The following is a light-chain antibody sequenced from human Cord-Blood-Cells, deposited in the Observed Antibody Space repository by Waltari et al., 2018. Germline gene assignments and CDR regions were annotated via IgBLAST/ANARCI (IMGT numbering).Light chain of an antibody. CDR1: QSVLYSSNNKNY. CDR2: WAS. V-gene: IGKV4-1*01. J-gene: IGKJ3*01. CDR3: QQYYSTPLT. Sequence: DIVMTQSPDSLAVSLGVRATITCKSSQSVLYSSNNKNYLAWYQQKPGQPPKLLIYWASTRESGVPDRFSGSGSGTDFTLTISSLQAEDVAVYYCQQYYSTPLTFGPGTKVDIK.